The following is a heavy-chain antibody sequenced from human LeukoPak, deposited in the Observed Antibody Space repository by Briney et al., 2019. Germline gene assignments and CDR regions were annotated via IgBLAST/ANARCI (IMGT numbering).Heavy chain of an antibody. Sequence: GGSLRLSCAASGFTFSSYWMSWVRQAPGKGLEWVANIKQDGSEKYYVESVKGRFTISRDNAKNSLYLQMNSLRAEDTAVYYCVRADYDSSGYYAYYYGMDVWGQGPTVSVSS. V-gene: IGHV3-7*01. CDR1: GFTFSSYW. J-gene: IGHJ6*02. CDR2: IKQDGSEK. D-gene: IGHD3-22*01. CDR3: VRADYDSSGYYAYYYGMDV.